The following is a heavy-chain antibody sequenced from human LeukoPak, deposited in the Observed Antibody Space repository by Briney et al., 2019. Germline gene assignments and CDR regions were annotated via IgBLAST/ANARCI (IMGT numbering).Heavy chain of an antibody. D-gene: IGHD2-2*01. Sequence: GGSLRLSCSTSGFSFSNYGMHWVRQAPGKGLEWVAFIRYDATIKSYADSVKGRFTISRDNSKNTLYLQMNSLRAEDTAVYYCAKGFCIVEVPAAHPYFDYWGQGTLVTVSS. J-gene: IGHJ4*02. V-gene: IGHV3-30*02. CDR1: GFSFSNYG. CDR2: IRYDATIK. CDR3: AKGFCIVEVPAAHPYFDY.